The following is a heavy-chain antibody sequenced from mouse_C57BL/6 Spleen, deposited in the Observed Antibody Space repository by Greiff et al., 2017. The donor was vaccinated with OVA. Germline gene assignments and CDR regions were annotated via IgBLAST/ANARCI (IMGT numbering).Heavy chain of an antibody. CDR1: GYSITSGYY. D-gene: IGHD1-1*01. Sequence: EVQLVESGPGLVKPSQSLSLICSVTGYSITSGYYWNWIRQFPGNKLEWMGYISYDGSNNYNPSLKNRISITRDTSKNQFFLKLNSVTTEDTATYYCARDLFTVVPYAMDYWGQGTSVTVSS. J-gene: IGHJ4*01. CDR2: ISYDGSN. CDR3: ARDLFTVVPYAMDY. V-gene: IGHV3-6*01.